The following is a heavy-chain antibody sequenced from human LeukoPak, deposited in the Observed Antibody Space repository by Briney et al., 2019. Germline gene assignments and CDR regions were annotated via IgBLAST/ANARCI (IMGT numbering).Heavy chain of an antibody. V-gene: IGHV3-53*01. Sequence: GGSDTLLCVASGYTVSSTFMSWARQAPGKGLEWVSVIYIGGSTYYADSVKGRFTISRDNSKNTLYLQMNSLRAEDTAVYYCARDNYGGNLDCWGPGVIVTASS. CDR1: GYTVSSTF. D-gene: IGHD4-23*01. CDR2: IYIGGST. J-gene: IGHJ4*02. CDR3: ARDNYGGNLDC.